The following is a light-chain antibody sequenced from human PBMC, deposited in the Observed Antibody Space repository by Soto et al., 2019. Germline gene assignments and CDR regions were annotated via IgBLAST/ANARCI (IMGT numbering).Light chain of an antibody. CDR1: SSDVGAYKY. CDR2: GVS. CDR3: SSFTGTTTLDV. Sequence: QSALTQPASVSGSPGQSITISCTGTSSDVGAYKYVSWYQQHPGKAPKLIIHGVSNRPSGVSNRFSGSKSGNTAFLTISGLQPEDEADYYCSSFTGTTTLDVFGTGTKVT. V-gene: IGLV2-14*03. J-gene: IGLJ1*01.